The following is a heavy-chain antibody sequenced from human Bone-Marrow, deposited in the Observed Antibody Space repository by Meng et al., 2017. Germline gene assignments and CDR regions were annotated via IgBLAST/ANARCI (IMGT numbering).Heavy chain of an antibody. J-gene: IGHJ5*02. Sequence: QVQLQESGPGLVKPSGTLSLTCAVSGGSISSSNWWSWIRQHSGKGLEWIGYIYYSGNTYYNPSLKSLVNISVDTSKNQFSLKVSSVTAADTAVYYCARGSTNWFDPWGQGILVTVSS. CDR1: GGSISSSNW. V-gene: IGHV4-31*01. CDR2: IYYSGNT. CDR3: ARGSTNWFDP.